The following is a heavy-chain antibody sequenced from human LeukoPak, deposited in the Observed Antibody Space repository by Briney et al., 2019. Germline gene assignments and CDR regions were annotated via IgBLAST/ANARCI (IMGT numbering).Heavy chain of an antibody. CDR1: GYTLTGYY. CDR2: INPSGGST. CDR3: ARGREDQLFDY. D-gene: IGHD2-2*01. Sequence: ASVKVSCKASGYTLTGYYMHWVRQAPGQGLEWMGIINPSGGSTSYAQKFQGRVTMTRDTSTSTVYMELSSLRSEDTAVYYCARGREDQLFDYWGQGTLVTVSS. V-gene: IGHV1-46*01. J-gene: IGHJ4*02.